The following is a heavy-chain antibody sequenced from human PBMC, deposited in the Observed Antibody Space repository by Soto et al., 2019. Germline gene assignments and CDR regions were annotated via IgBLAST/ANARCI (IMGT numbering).Heavy chain of an antibody. CDR3: ARDVSRYDFWSGYYFDY. J-gene: IGHJ4*02. Sequence: EVQLVESGGGLVKPGGSLRLSCVASGFTFSSYSMNWVRQAPGKGLEWVSSISSSSSYIYYADSMKGRFTISRDNAKNSLYLQMNSLRAEDTAVYYCARDVSRYDFWSGYYFDYWGQGTLVTVSS. CDR1: GFTFSSYS. V-gene: IGHV3-21*01. D-gene: IGHD3-3*01. CDR2: ISSSSSYI.